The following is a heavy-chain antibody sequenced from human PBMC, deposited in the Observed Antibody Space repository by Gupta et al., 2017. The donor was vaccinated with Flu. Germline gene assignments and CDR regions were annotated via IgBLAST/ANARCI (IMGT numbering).Heavy chain of an antibody. D-gene: IGHD6-6*01. V-gene: IGHV3-72*01. CDR2: SRNKPNSYIT. CDR1: GFTFSDHY. Sequence: EVQLVESGGGLVQPGGSLRLPCVVPGFTFSDHYLHGGRQAPGKGLEWVGRSRNKPNSYITEYAASVKGRFTISRDDSKNSLYLQMDSLKTDDTAVYYCVREGSIAVYQNWGQGTLVTVSS. CDR3: VREGSIAVYQN. J-gene: IGHJ1*01.